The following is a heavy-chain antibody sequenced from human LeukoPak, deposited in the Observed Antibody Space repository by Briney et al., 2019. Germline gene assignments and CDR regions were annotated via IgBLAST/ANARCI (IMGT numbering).Heavy chain of an antibody. Sequence: GGSLRLSCAASGFTFSSYGMHWVRQAPGKGLEWVAVISYDGSNKYYADSVKGRFTISRDNSKNTLYLQMNSLRAEDTAVYYCAKPAKRWLRVWDLYYFDYWGQGTLVTVSS. D-gene: IGHD5-24*01. CDR3: AKPAKRWLRVWDLYYFDY. V-gene: IGHV3-30*18. CDR1: GFTFSSYG. J-gene: IGHJ4*02. CDR2: ISYDGSNK.